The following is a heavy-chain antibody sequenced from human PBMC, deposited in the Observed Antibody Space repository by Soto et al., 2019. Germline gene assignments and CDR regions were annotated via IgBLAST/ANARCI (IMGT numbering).Heavy chain of an antibody. D-gene: IGHD3-9*01. Sequence: QVQLVESGGGLVKPGGSLRLSCAASGFTFSDYYMSWIRQAPGKGLEWVSYIGRSSSYTNYAGSVKGRFTISRDNAKNSLYLQMNSLRAEDTAVYYCARDADILTGSDAFDIWGQGTMVTVSS. V-gene: IGHV3-11*05. J-gene: IGHJ3*02. CDR2: IGRSSSYT. CDR3: ARDADILTGSDAFDI. CDR1: GFTFSDYY.